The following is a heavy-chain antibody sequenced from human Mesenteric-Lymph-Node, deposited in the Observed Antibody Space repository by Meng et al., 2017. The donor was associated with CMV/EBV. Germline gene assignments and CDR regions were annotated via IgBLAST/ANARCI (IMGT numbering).Heavy chain of an antibody. CDR3: ARRQEDSSGYFLD. CDR1: GGTFRSYP. D-gene: IGHD6-19*01. V-gene: IGHV1-69*02. J-gene: IGHJ4*02. CDR2: IIPVLDKP. Sequence: SVKVSCKASGGTFRSYPISWVRQAPGQGLEWMGRIIPVLDKPDYAQKFQGRVTITADKSTNTVYMELSSLRSEDTAMYYCARRQEDSSGYFLDWGQGTMVTVSS.